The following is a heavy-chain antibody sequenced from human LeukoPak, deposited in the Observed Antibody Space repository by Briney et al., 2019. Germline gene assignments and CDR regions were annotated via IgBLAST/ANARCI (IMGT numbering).Heavy chain of an antibody. Sequence: AGGSLRLSCAASGFTFSSYGMHWVRQAPGKGLEWVAFIRYDGSNKYYADSVKGRFTISRDNSKNTLYLQMNSLRAEDTAVYYCAKGKYQLLPFDYWGQGTLVTVSS. CDR1: GFTFSSYG. CDR3: AKGKYQLLPFDY. V-gene: IGHV3-30*02. CDR2: IRYDGSNK. D-gene: IGHD2-2*01. J-gene: IGHJ4*02.